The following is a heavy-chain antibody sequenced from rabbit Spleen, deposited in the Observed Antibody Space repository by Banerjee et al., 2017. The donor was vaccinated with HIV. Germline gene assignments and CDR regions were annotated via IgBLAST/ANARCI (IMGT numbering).Heavy chain of an antibody. CDR3: ARDAGSDTAVTWFDL. V-gene: IGHV1S43*01. Sequence: QEQLVESGGGLVQPGASLTLTCTASGFSFNVNYDMCWVRQAPGKGLEWIGVIYPITETTYYANWVNGRFTISSDNAQNTVDLQMNSLTAADTATYFCARDAGSDTAVTWFDLWGPGTLVTVS. J-gene: IGHJ4*01. D-gene: IGHD4-2*01. CDR2: IYPITETT. CDR1: GFSFNVNYD.